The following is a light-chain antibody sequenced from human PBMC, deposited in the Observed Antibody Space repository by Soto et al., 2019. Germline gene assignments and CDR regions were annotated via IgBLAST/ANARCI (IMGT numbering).Light chain of an antibody. CDR3: QHHNSYSQT. J-gene: IGKJ1*01. CDR1: QSIRHY. CDR2: GAS. V-gene: IGKV1-5*01. Sequence: IQMTQSPPTLSASVGDRVTITCRASQSIRHYLAWYQQMPGKAPKLLIYGASTLQSGVPSRFSGSGSGTKFTLTISSLQPDDFGTYFCQHHNSYSQTFGQGTKV.